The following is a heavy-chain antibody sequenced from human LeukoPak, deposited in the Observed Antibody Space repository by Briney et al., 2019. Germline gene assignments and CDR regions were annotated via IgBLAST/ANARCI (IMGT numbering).Heavy chain of an antibody. CDR2: INPNSGGT. V-gene: IGHV1-2*02. J-gene: IGHJ4*02. D-gene: IGHD6-13*01. CDR3: ARVDAAAGTY. Sequence: ASVKVSCKASGYTFTGYYTHWVRQAPGQGLEWMGWINPNSGGTNYAQKFQGRVTMTRDTSISTAYMALSRLRSDDTAVYYCARVDAAAGTYWGQGTLVTVSS. CDR1: GYTFTGYY.